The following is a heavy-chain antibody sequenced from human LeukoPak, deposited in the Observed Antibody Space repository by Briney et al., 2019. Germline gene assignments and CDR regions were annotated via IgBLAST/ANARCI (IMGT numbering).Heavy chain of an antibody. J-gene: IGHJ3*02. CDR1: GGSISSDY. Sequence: SETLSLACSVSGGSISSDYWSWIRQPAGKGLEWIGRIYSSGCTNYNPSLKSRVTMSLDTSKNQFSLNLSSVTAADTAVYYCAKVDRNYNGHAFDIWGQGTMVTVSP. CDR2: IYSSGCT. CDR3: AKVDRNYNGHAFDI. D-gene: IGHD1-14*01. V-gene: IGHV4-4*07.